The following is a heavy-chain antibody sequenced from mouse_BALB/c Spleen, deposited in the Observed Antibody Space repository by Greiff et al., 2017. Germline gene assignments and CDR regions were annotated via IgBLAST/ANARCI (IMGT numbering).Heavy chain of an antibody. J-gene: IGHJ4*01. CDR1: GFDFSRYW. D-gene: IGHD1-2*01. Sequence: EVKLMESGGGLVQPGGSLKLSCAASGFDFSRYWMSWVRQAPGKGLEWIGEINPDSSTINYTPSLKDKFIISRDNAKNTLYLQMSKVRSEDTALYYCAREGGYYGYDAMDYWGQGTSVTVSS. CDR2: INPDSSTI. V-gene: IGHV4-1*02. CDR3: AREGGYYGYDAMDY.